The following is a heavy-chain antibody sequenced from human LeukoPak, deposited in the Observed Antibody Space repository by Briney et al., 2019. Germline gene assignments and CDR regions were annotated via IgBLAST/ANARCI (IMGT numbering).Heavy chain of an antibody. J-gene: IGHJ3*02. CDR2: LNPSGSST. Sequence: GGSLRLSCAASGFTFRNYPMNWVRRARGKGLEWVSVLNPSGSSTYYADSVEGRFTISRDNAKNTLYLQMTSLRGEDSAVYYCARGGKGPGTFDIWGQGTMVTHSS. D-gene: IGHD6-25*01. V-gene: IGHV3-23*05. CDR1: GFTFRNYP. CDR3: ARGGKGPGTFDI.